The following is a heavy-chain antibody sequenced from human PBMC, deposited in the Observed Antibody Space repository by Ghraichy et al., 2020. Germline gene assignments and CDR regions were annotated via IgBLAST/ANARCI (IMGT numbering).Heavy chain of an antibody. CDR3: ARAGWELPKKKTVWYFDL. V-gene: IGHV4-61*01. CDR1: GGSVSSGSYY. D-gene: IGHD1-26*01. CDR2: IYYSGST. J-gene: IGHJ2*01. Sequence: SETLSLTCTVSGGSVSSGSYYWSWIRQPPGKGLEWIGYIYYSGSTNYNPSLKSRVTISVDTSKNQFSLKLSSVTAADTAVYYCARAGWELPKKKTVWYFDLWGRGTLVTVSS.